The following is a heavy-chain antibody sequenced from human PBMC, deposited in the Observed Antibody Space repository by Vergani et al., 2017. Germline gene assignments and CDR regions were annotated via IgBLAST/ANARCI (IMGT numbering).Heavy chain of an antibody. CDR3: ARDRGYSTGWYSAFDI. D-gene: IGHD6-19*01. CDR1: GGPISDYY. J-gene: IGHJ3*02. Sequence: QVQLQESGPGLVKSSETLSPTCTVPGGPISDYYWNWLRQPPGEGLEWIGYIYKSGSSTYNPSLKGRVTISADTSKNQFSLKLTSVTAADTALYYCARDRGYSTGWYSAFDIWGQGTMVTVSS. V-gene: IGHV4-59*01. CDR2: IYKSGSS.